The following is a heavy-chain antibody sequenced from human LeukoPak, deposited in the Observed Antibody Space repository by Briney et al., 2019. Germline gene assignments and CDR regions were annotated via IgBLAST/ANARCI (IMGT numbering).Heavy chain of an antibody. CDR2: ISGSDGGT. CDR3: AKNRVTAHASSFDY. V-gene: IGHV3-23*01. J-gene: IGHJ4*02. Sequence: SGGSLRLSCAASGFTFSSYAMSWVRQAPGKGLEWVSTISGSDGGTYYADSVKGRFTISRDNSRNTLYMQLNSPRAEDTALYYCAKNRVTAHASSFDYWGQGTLVTVSA. CDR1: GFTFSSYA. D-gene: IGHD2-21*02.